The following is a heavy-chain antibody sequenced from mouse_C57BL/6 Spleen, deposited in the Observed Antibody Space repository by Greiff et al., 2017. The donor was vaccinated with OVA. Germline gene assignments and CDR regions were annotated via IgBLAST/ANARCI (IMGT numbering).Heavy chain of an antibody. CDR3: ARTRDYGSSYGYFDV. V-gene: IGHV1-55*01. Sequence: VQLQQPGAELVKPGASVKMSCKASGYTFTSYWITWVKQRPGQGLEWIGDIYPGSGSTNYNEKFKSKATLTVDTSSSTAYMQLSSLTSEDSAVYYGARTRDYGSSYGYFDVWGTGTTVTVSS. CDR1: GYTFTSYW. CDR2: IYPGSGST. J-gene: IGHJ1*03. D-gene: IGHD1-1*01.